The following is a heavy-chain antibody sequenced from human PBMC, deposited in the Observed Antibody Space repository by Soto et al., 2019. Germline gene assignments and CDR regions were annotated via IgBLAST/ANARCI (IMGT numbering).Heavy chain of an antibody. CDR1: GGSISSYY. J-gene: IGHJ5*02. Sequence: SETLSLTCTVSGGSISSYYWSWIRQPPGKGLEWIGYIYYSGSTNYNPSLKSRVTISVDTSKNQFSLKLSSVTAADTAVYYCARARGSYYYDSRAWFDPWGQGTLVTVSS. D-gene: IGHD3-22*01. V-gene: IGHV4-59*01. CDR2: IYYSGST. CDR3: ARARGSYYYDSRAWFDP.